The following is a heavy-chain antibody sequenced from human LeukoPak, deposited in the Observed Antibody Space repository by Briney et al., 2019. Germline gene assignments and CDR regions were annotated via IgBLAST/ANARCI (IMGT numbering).Heavy chain of an antibody. CDR2: ISGSGGST. V-gene: IGHV3-23*01. J-gene: IGHJ4*02. CDR1: GFTFSSYA. Sequence: GSLRLSCAASGFTFSSYAMSWVRQAPGKGLEWVSAISGSGGSTYYADSVKGRFTISRDNSKNTLYLQMNSLRAEDTAVYYCAKFLPTHIVVANYYFDYWGQGTLVTVSS. D-gene: IGHD2-21*01. CDR3: AKFLPTHIVVANYYFDY.